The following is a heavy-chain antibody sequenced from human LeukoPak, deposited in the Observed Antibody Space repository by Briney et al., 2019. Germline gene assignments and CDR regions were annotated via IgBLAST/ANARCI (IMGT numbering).Heavy chain of an antibody. D-gene: IGHD1-26*01. Sequence: GGSLRLSCAASGFTFSSYGMHWLRQAPGKGLVWVSRMNSDGISTIYADSVKGRFTISRDNARNTLYLQMNSLRAEDTAMYYCARGGGGSYGGDLGYWGQGTLVTVSS. CDR3: ARGGGGSYGGDLGY. CDR2: MNSDGIST. CDR1: GFTFSSYG. V-gene: IGHV3-74*01. J-gene: IGHJ4*02.